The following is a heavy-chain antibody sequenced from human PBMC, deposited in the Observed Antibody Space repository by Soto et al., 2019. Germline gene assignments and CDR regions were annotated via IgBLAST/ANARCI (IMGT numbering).Heavy chain of an antibody. D-gene: IGHD1-26*01. J-gene: IGHJ4*02. CDR1: GFTFSGYW. CDR3: ARYVGSGIIRDY. V-gene: IGHV3-7*04. Sequence: EVQLVESGGDLVQPGGSLRLSCAASGFTFSGYWMSWVRQAPGKGLEWVANIKQDGSEKYYVDSVEGRCTISRDNAKNSLYLQMNSLRAEDTALYYGARYVGSGIIRDYWGQGTLLTVSS. CDR2: IKQDGSEK.